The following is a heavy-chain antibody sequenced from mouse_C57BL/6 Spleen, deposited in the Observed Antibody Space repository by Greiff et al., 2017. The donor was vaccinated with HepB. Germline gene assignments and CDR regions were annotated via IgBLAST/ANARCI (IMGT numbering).Heavy chain of an antibody. V-gene: IGHV1-7*01. J-gene: IGHJ3*01. Sequence: VQLQQSGAELAKPGASVKLSCKASGYTFTSYWMHWVKQRPGQGLDWIGYINPSSGYTKYNQKFKDKATLTADKSSSTAYMQLSRLTYEDSAGYYCASPSTMVRAWFAYWGQGTLVTVSA. CDR3: ASPSTMVRAWFAY. CDR1: GYTFTSYW. D-gene: IGHD2-2*01. CDR2: INPSSGYT.